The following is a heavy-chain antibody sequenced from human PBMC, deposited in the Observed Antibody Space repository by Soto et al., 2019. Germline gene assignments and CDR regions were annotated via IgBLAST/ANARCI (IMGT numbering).Heavy chain of an antibody. CDR3: ARRSYDLLTGYGWFDP. J-gene: IGHJ5*02. CDR2: IYYSGIT. D-gene: IGHD3-9*01. V-gene: IGHV4-39*01. CDR1: GGSIRSRGYY. Sequence: SETLSLTCTVSGGSIRSRGYYWGWIRQPPGKGLEWIGTIYYSGITFYSPSLESRVTISVDTSKNQFSLKLSSVTAADTAVYYCARRSYDLLTGYGWFDPWGQGTLVTVSS.